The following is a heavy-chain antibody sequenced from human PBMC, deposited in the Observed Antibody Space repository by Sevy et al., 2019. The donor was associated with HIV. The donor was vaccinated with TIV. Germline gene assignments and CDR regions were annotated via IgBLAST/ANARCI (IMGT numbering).Heavy chain of an antibody. Sequence: ASVKVSCKASGYTFTSYDINWVRQATGQGLEWMGWMNPNSGNTGYAQKFQGRVTMTRNTSISTAYMELSSLRSDDTAVYYCARGFLEWSHYYYYMDVWGKGTTVTVSS. J-gene: IGHJ6*03. CDR1: GYTFTSYD. CDR2: MNPNSGNT. CDR3: ARGFLEWSHYYYYMDV. D-gene: IGHD3-3*01. V-gene: IGHV1-8*01.